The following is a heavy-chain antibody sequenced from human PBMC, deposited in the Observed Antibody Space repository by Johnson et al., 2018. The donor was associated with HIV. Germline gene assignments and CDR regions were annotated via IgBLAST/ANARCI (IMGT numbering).Heavy chain of an antibody. Sequence: EVQLVESGGGLVKPGGSLRLSCAASGFTFSNAWMSWVRQAPGKGLEWVGRIKSKTDGGTTDHAAPVKGRFSISRDDSKNTLYLQMNSLKTEDTAVYYCATGFGPAGYAFDIWGQGTMVIVSS. D-gene: IGHD3-16*01. CDR1: GFTFSNAW. CDR2: IKSKTDGGTT. V-gene: IGHV3-15*01. J-gene: IGHJ3*02. CDR3: ATGFGPAGYAFDI.